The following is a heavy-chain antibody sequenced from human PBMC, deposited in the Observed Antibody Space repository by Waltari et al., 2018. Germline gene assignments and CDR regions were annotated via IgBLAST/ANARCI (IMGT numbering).Heavy chain of an antibody. CDR3: ASWDFGSGYFDY. Sequence: QVQLQESGTGLVKPSETLSLTCTVSGGSISSYYWSWIRQPPGKGLEWIGYIYYSGSTNYNPSLKSRVTISVDTSKNQFSLKLSSVTAADTAVYYCASWDFGSGYFDYWGQGTLVTVSS. CDR2: IYYSGST. D-gene: IGHD6-19*01. CDR1: GGSISSYY. J-gene: IGHJ4*02. V-gene: IGHV4-59*01.